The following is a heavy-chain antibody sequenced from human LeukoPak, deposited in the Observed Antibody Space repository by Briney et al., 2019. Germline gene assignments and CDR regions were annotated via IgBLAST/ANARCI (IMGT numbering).Heavy chain of an antibody. J-gene: IGHJ4*02. D-gene: IGHD6-6*01. CDR2: IYYSGST. CDR1: GGSISGYY. Sequence: SETLSPTCTVSGGSISGYYWSWIRQPPGKGLEWIGYIYYSGSTNYNPSLKSRVTISVDTSKNQFSLKLSSVTAADTAVYYCARTASSSSWSVDYCGQGTLVTVSS. V-gene: IGHV4-59*01. CDR3: ARTASSSSWSVDY.